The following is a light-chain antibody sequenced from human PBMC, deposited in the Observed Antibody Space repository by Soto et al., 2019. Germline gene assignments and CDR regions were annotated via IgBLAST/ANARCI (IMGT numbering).Light chain of an antibody. CDR1: QSVSSN. J-gene: IGKJ1*01. V-gene: IGKV3-15*01. CDR3: QQYSNWPPWT. Sequence: EIVMTQSPATLSVSPGERATLSCRASQSVSSNLAWYQQKPGQAPRLLIYGASTRATGIPARFSGSGSGTEITLTISSLQSEDFAVHYCQQYSNWPPWTFGQGTKVEIK. CDR2: GAS.